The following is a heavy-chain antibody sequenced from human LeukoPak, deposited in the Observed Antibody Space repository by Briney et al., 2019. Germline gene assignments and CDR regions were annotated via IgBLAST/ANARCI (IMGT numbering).Heavy chain of an antibody. D-gene: IGHD4-17*01. V-gene: IGHV3-48*03. CDR1: GFTCNNFE. CDR3: ATGSYGDYFFDF. J-gene: IGHJ4*02. Sequence: GGSLRLSCAVSGFTCNNFEMNWVRQAPGKGLEWVSYISSSGTTIYYADSVRGRFTISRDNAKNSLYLQMNSLRADDTAVYYCATGSYGDYFFDFWGQGTLVTVSS. CDR2: ISSSGTTI.